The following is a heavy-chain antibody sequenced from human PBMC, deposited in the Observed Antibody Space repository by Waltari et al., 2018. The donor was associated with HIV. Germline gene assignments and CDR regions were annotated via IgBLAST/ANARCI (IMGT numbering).Heavy chain of an antibody. V-gene: IGHV3-23*04. D-gene: IGHD2-2*01. CDR3: AKVPVLPTGREDY. J-gene: IGHJ4*02. Sequence: EVQLVESGGGLVQPGESLRLSCAASGFTFSMYVMTWVRRAPGKGRQWVAGISGNGGSRYYTDSVKGRFTISRDNSKKTLYLQMDSLRAEDTAVYYCAKVPVLPTGREDYWGQGTLVTVSS. CDR2: ISGNGGSR. CDR1: GFTFSMYV.